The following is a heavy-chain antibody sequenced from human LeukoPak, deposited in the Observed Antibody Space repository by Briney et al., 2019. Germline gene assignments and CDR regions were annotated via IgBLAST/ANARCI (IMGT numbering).Heavy chain of an antibody. CDR3: ARLGWEQLVRYFDY. V-gene: IGHV5-51*01. Sequence: GASLQISRKGSGYSFTSYWIGWGRQMPGKGLEWMGSIYPGDSDTRYSPSLQGQVTISADKSISTAYLQWSRLKASDPAMYYCARLGWEQLVRYFDYWGQGTLVTVSS. CDR1: GYSFTSYW. D-gene: IGHD6-13*01. J-gene: IGHJ4*02. CDR2: IYPGDSDT.